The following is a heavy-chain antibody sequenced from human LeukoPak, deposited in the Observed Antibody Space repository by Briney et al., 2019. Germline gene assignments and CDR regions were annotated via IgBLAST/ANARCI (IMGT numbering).Heavy chain of an antibody. D-gene: IGHD6-19*01. CDR2: INSDGSST. CDR1: GFTFSSYW. V-gene: IGHV3-74*01. CDR3: ARVPSSGWLFDY. Sequence: GGSLRLSCAASGFTFSSYWMHWVRQAAGKGLVWVSRINSDGSSTSYADSVKGRFTISRDNAKNTLYLQMNSLRAEDTAVYYCARVPSSGWLFDYWGQGTLVTVSS. J-gene: IGHJ4*02.